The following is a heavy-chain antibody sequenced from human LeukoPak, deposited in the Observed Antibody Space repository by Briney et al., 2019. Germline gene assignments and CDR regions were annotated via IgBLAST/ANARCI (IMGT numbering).Heavy chain of an antibody. CDR3: ARRDGGSYHVVHFDY. CDR2: LCYSGST. CDR1: GLSIRSSRNY. V-gene: IGHV4-39*01. D-gene: IGHD1-26*01. J-gene: IGHJ4*02. Sequence: SETLPLTCTVSGLSIRSSRNYWGWIPPPPGNGLARLRSLCYSGSTYYDPSLKRRVTISVDTSKNQFSLKLSSVTAADTAVYYCARRDGGSYHVVHFDYWGQGTLVTVSS.